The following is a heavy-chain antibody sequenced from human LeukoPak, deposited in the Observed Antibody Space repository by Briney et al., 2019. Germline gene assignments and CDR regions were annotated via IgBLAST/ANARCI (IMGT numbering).Heavy chain of an antibody. J-gene: IGHJ3*02. D-gene: IGHD2-2*01. CDR2: INPNSGGT. V-gene: IGHV1-2*02. CDR3: ARVVKLLSRWDAFDI. Sequence: GASVKVSCKASGYTFTGYYMHWVRQAPGQGLEWMGWINPNSGGTNYAQKFQGRVTMTRDTSISTAYMELSRLRSDDTAVYYCARVVKLLSRWDAFDIWGQGTMVTVSS. CDR1: GYTFTGYY.